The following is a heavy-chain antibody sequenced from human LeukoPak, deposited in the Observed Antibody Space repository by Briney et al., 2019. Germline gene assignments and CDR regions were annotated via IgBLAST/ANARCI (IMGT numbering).Heavy chain of an antibody. Sequence: SETLSLTCTVSGGSISTYYWSWIRQPPGKGLEWIGYIYYSGSTNYNPSLKSRVNILVDTSKNQFSLKLSSVTAADTAVYYCARDVSAYCGGDCSGFDYWGQGTLVTVSS. V-gene: IGHV4-59*01. CDR2: IYYSGST. CDR1: GGSISTYY. D-gene: IGHD2-21*02. CDR3: ARDVSAYCGGDCSGFDY. J-gene: IGHJ4*02.